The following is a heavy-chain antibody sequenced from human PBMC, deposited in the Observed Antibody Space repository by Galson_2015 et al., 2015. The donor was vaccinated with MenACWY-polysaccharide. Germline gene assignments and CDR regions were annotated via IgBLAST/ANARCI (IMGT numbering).Heavy chain of an antibody. J-gene: IGHJ4*02. V-gene: IGHV3-7*01. Sequence: SLRLSCAASGFGFTNHWMSWVRQAPGKGLEWVANIKQDDGSEKYYVDSVEGRFTISRDNAKNSVYLQMNSLRPEDTAVYYCARYGGSYLDYWGQGTLVTVSS. CDR2: IKQDDGSEK. D-gene: IGHD1-26*01. CDR3: ARYGGSYLDY. CDR1: GFGFTNHW.